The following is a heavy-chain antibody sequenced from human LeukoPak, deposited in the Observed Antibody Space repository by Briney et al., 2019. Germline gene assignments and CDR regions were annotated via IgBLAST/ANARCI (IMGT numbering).Heavy chain of an antibody. CDR2: IIPILGIA. D-gene: IGHD3-22*01. CDR1: GGTFSSYT. V-gene: IGHV1-69*02. Sequence: RASVKVSCKASGGTFSSYTISWVRQAPGQGLERMGRIIPILGIANYAQKFQGRVTITADKSTSTAYMELSSLRSEDTAVYYCARGLQTDSSGYHPFDYWGQGTLVTVSS. CDR3: ARGLQTDSSGYHPFDY. J-gene: IGHJ4*02.